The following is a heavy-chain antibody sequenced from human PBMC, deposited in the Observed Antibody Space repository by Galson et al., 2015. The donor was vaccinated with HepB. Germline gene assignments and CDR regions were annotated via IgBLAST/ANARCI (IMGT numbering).Heavy chain of an antibody. J-gene: IGHJ4*02. Sequence: SLRLSCAASGFTFNSYEMNWVRQAPGKGLEWVSYIGSSGGTIYYADSVKGRFTISRDNAKSLYLQMNSLTAEDTAVYYCARSKSPSSPSDNWGQGTLVTVSS. CDR1: GFTFNSYE. D-gene: IGHD6-13*01. CDR2: IGSSGGTI. V-gene: IGHV3-48*03. CDR3: ARSKSPSSPSDN.